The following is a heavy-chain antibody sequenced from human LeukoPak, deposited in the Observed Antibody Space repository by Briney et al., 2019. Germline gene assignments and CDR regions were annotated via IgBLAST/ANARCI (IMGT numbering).Heavy chain of an antibody. CDR3: ARLAHAFDI. CDR1: GYSFTSYW. D-gene: IGHD2-21*01. V-gene: IGHV5-51*01. Sequence: GESLKISCKDSGYSFTSYWIAWVRQMPAKGLGWMGIIYPGDSNTRYSPSFQGQVTISADKSISTAYLQWSSLKASDTAMYYCARLAHAFDIWGQGTMVTVSS. J-gene: IGHJ3*02. CDR2: IYPGDSNT.